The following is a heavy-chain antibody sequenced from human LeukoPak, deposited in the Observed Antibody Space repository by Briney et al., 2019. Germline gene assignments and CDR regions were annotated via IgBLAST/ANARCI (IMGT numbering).Heavy chain of an antibody. CDR2: ISKSGDTT. CDR1: GFTFSDYY. D-gene: IGHD3-16*01. CDR3: ARVLGSYASDY. J-gene: IGHJ4*02. V-gene: IGHV3-11*01. Sequence: GGSLRLSCAASGFTFSDYYMSWIRQAPGKGLEWVSYISKSGDTTVYADSVKGRFSISRDNAKNSLYLQMNSLRAEDTAVYYCARVLGSYASDYWGQGTLVTVSS.